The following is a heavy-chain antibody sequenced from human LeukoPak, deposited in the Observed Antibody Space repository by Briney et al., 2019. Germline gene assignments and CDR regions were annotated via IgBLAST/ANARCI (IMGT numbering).Heavy chain of an antibody. CDR3: ARRLRYFDWLLYLDYYYMDV. Sequence: PSETLSLTCAVYGGSFSGYYWSWIRQPPGKGLEWIGEINHSGSTNYNPSLKSRVTISVDTSKNQFSLKLSSVTAADTAVYYCARRLRYFDWLLYLDYYYMDVWGKGTTVTISS. CDR2: INHSGST. J-gene: IGHJ6*03. V-gene: IGHV4-34*01. D-gene: IGHD3-9*01. CDR1: GGSFSGYY.